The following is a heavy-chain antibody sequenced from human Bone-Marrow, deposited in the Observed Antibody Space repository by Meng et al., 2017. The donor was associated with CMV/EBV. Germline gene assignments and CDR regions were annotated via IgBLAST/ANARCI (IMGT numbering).Heavy chain of an antibody. V-gene: IGHV4-61*01. CDR1: GGSVSSGLYY. CDR2: ISYIGST. CDR3: ARDRIAARLNWFDP. J-gene: IGHJ5*02. D-gene: IGHD6-6*01. Sequence: SETLSLTCTVSGGSVSSGLYYWTWLRQPPGKGLEWIGYISYIGSTNYNPSLKSRVTISVDTSKNQFSLKLSAVTAADTAVYYCARDRIAARLNWFDPWGQGTLVTVSS.